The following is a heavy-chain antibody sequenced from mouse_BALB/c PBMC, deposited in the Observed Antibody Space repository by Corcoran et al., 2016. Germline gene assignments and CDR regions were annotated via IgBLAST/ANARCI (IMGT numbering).Heavy chain of an antibody. CDR1: GFHIKDTY. CDR2: IDPANGNT. D-gene: IGHD4-1*01. CDR3: ANWDWYFDV. Sequence: EVQLQQSGAELVKPGASVKLSCTASGFHIKDTYMHWVKQRPEQGLEWIGRIDPANGNTKYDPKFQGKATITADTSSNTAYLQLSSLTSEDTAVYYCANWDWYFDVWGAGTTLTVSS. J-gene: IGHJ1*01. V-gene: IGHV14-3*02.